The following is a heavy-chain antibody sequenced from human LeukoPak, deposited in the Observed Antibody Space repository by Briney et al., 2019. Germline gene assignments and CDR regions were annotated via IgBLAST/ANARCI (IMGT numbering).Heavy chain of an antibody. CDR3: TRAGPRRDGYSSDY. Sequence: KTGGSLRLSCVASGFTFSHYSMNWVRQAPGKGLEWVSSIRFTGSYIYYADSVKGRFTISRDDAKNLLSLQMISLRAEDTAVYYCTRAGPRRDGYSSDYWGQGTLVTVSS. CDR1: GFTFSHYS. D-gene: IGHD5-24*01. J-gene: IGHJ4*02. CDR2: IRFTGSYI. V-gene: IGHV3-21*01.